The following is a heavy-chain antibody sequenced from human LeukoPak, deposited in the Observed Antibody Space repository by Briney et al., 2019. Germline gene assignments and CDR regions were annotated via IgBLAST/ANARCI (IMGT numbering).Heavy chain of an antibody. CDR2: IRSKAYGGTT. CDR1: GFTFGDYA. D-gene: IGHD4-17*01. Sequence: GGSLRLSCTASGFTFGDYAMSWVRQAPGKGLEWVGFIRSKAYGGTTEYAASVKGRFTISRDDSKSIAYLQMNSLKTEDTAVYYCTRDYGDYVGWLDPWGQGTLVTVSS. J-gene: IGHJ5*02. CDR3: TRDYGDYVGWLDP. V-gene: IGHV3-49*04.